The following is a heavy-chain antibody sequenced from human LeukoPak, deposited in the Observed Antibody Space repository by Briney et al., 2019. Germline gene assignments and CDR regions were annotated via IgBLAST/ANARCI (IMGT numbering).Heavy chain of an antibody. CDR3: ASAVTAMDAEYFQH. CDR1: GGSISSYY. D-gene: IGHD2-21*02. V-gene: IGHV4-59*01. Sequence: SETLSLTCTVSGGSISSYYWSWLRQPPGKGLEWIGYMYYSGSTNYNPSLKSRVTISVDTCKNQFSLKLTSVTAADTAVYYCASAVTAMDAEYFQHWGQGTLVTVSS. CDR2: MYYSGST. J-gene: IGHJ1*01.